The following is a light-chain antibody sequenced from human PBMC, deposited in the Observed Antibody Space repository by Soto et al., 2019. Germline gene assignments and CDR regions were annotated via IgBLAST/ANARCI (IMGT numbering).Light chain of an antibody. CDR3: SSYTSSSTLYV. V-gene: IGLV2-14*01. CDR1: SSDVGRYNY. Sequence: QSALTQPPSASGSPGQSVTISCIGTSSDVGRYNYVSWYQHHPGKAPKLIIYEVNNRPSGVSNRFSGSKSGNTASLTISGLQAEDEADYYCSSYTSSSTLYVFGTGTKVTVL. CDR2: EVN. J-gene: IGLJ1*01.